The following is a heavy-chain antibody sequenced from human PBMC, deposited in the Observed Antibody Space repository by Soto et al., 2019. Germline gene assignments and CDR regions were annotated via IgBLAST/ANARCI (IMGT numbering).Heavy chain of an antibody. Sequence: KPSETLSLTCTVSGGSISSGDYYWSWIRQPPGKGLEWIGYIYYSGSTYYNPSLKSRVTMSVDTSKNQFSLKLSSVTAADTAVYYCARGLSPLRYFDWVFGYWGQGTLVTVSS. J-gene: IGHJ4*02. CDR2: IYYSGST. CDR3: ARGLSPLRYFDWVFGY. D-gene: IGHD3-9*01. V-gene: IGHV4-30-4*01. CDR1: GGSISSGDYY.